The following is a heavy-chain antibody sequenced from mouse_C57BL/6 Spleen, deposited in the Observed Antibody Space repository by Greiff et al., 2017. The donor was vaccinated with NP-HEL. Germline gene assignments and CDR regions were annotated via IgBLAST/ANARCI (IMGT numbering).Heavy chain of an antibody. V-gene: IGHV2-9-1*01. CDR1: GFSLTSYA. D-gene: IGHD6-5*01. Sequence: VKVVESGPGLVAPSQSLSITCTVSGFSLTSYAISWVRQPPGKGLEWLGVIWTGGGTNYNSALKSRLSISKDNSKSQVFLKMNSLQTDDTARYYCARNWAGLYYYAMDYWGQGTSVTVSS. CDR2: IWTGGGT. CDR3: ARNWAGLYYYAMDY. J-gene: IGHJ4*01.